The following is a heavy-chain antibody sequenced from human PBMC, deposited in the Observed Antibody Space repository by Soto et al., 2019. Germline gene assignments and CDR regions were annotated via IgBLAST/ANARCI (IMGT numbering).Heavy chain of an antibody. CDR1: GFSFSNHN. Sequence: EVQLVESGGGLVQPGGSLRLSCAASGFSFSNHNMNWVRQAPGKGLEWISYISTSGSSIYYADSVKGRFTISRDNAKNSLYLQMNSLRAEDTALYYCSRSGNYRLDCWGHGTLVTVSS. CDR2: ISTSGSSI. V-gene: IGHV3-48*01. CDR3: SRSGNYRLDC. D-gene: IGHD1-26*01. J-gene: IGHJ4*01.